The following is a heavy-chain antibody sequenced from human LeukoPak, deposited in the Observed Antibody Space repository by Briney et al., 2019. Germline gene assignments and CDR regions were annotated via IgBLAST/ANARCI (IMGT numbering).Heavy chain of an antibody. CDR3: ARSHSVWTSFDY. V-gene: IGHV4-59*01. J-gene: IGHJ4*02. D-gene: IGHD3/OR15-3a*01. CDR2: TYYSGST. Sequence: SSETLSLTCTVSSGSISSYYWSWIRQPPGAGLEWIGYTYYSGSTNYNPSLKGRVTISVDTSKNQFSLKLNSVTAADTAVYYCARSHSVWTSFDYWGQGTLVTVSS. CDR1: SGSISSYY.